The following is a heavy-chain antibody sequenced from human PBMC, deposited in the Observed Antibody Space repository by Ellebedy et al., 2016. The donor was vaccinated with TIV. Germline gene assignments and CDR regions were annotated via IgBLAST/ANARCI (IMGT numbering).Heavy chain of an antibody. D-gene: IGHD2-15*01. CDR1: GDSVSSNSAA. CDR2: TYYRSKWYN. V-gene: IGHV6-1*01. CDR3: ARSLGGRIDS. J-gene: IGHJ4*02. Sequence: MPSETLSLTCAISGDSVSSNSAAWNWIRQSPSRGLEWLGRTYYRSKWYNDYAVPVRSRITINPDTSENQLSLQLNSVTPEDTAVYYCARSLGGRIDSWGQGTLVTVSS.